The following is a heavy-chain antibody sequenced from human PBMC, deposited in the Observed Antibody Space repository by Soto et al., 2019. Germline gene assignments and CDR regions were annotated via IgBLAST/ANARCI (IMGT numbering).Heavy chain of an antibody. J-gene: IGHJ5*02. CDR2: ISAYNGNT. V-gene: IGHV1-18*01. CDR3: AGTWELKLFSALDP. Sequence: ASVKVSCKASGYTFTSYGISWVRQAPGQGLEWMGWISAYNGNTNYAQKLQGRVTMTTDTSTSTAYMELRSLRSDDTAVYYCAGTWELKLFSALDPWGQGTLVTVSS. D-gene: IGHD1-26*01. CDR1: GYTFTSYG.